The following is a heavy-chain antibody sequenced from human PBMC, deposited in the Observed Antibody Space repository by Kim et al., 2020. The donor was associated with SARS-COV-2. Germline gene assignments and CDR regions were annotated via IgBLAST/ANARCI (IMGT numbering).Heavy chain of an antibody. CDR1: GFTFSSYA. V-gene: IGHV3-30*04. J-gene: IGHJ4*02. CDR3: ATDYGSGSPVLNYFDY. Sequence: VGSLRLSCAASGFTFSSYAMHWVRQAPGKGLEWVAVISYDGSNKYYADSVKGRFTISRDNSKNTLYLQMNSLRAEDTAVYYCATDYGSGSPVLNYFDYWGQGTLVTVSS. D-gene: IGHD3-10*01. CDR2: ISYDGSNK.